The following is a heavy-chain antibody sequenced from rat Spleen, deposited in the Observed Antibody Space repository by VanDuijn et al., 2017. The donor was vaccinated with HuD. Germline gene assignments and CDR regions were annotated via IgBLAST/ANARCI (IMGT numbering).Heavy chain of an antibody. Sequence: EVHLVESGGGLVQPGRSLKLSCAASGFTFSDYYMAWVRQAPKKGLEWVASISYEGSSTYYGDSVKGRFTISRNNAAKTVYLQMDRLKSEDTVTYYVAKDVNYFRTYPFYVFDAWGQGASVTVSS. CDR2: ISYEGSST. J-gene: IGHJ4*01. CDR1: GFTFSDYY. V-gene: IGHV5-22*01. D-gene: IGHD1-2*01. CDR3: AKDVNYFRTYPFYVFDA.